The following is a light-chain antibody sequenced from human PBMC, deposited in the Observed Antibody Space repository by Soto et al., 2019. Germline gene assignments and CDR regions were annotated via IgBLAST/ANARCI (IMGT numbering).Light chain of an antibody. CDR2: GNS. Sequence: QSVLTQPPSVSGAPGQRVTISCTGSSSNIGAGYDVHWYQQLPGTAPKLLIYGNSNRPSGVPDRFSGSKSGTSAYLAITGLKAEDEADYYCQSYDSSLDVVFGGGTQVTVL. CDR3: QSYDSSLDVV. V-gene: IGLV1-40*01. CDR1: SSNIGAGYD. J-gene: IGLJ2*01.